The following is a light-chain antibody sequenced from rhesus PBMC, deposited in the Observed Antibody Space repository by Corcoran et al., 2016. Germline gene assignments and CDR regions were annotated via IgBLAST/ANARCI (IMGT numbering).Light chain of an antibody. CDR2: AAS. CDR3: LQGYRTPFT. J-gene: IGKJ3*01. CDR1: QGISDY. V-gene: IGKV1-36*02. Sequence: DIQMTQSPSSLSASVGDRVTITCRASQGISDYLSWYQQKPGKSLKRLSYAASSLESGVPSRFSGSGSGTELTLTISSLQPEDFAAYYCLQGYRTPFTFGPGTKLDIK.